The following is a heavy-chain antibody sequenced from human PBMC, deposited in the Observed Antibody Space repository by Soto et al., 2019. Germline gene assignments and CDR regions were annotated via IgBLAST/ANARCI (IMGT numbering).Heavy chain of an antibody. D-gene: IGHD7-27*01. CDR2: INAGNGNT. V-gene: IGHV1-3*01. CDR3: ARGWGLYYFDY. J-gene: IGHJ4*02. Sequence: QVQLVQSGAEVKKPGASVKVSCKASGYTFTSYAMHWVRQAPGQRLEWMGWINAGNGNTKYSQKFQGRVTITRDTSASTSYMELSSLRSEDTAVYYGARGWGLYYFDYWGQGTLVTVSS. CDR1: GYTFTSYA.